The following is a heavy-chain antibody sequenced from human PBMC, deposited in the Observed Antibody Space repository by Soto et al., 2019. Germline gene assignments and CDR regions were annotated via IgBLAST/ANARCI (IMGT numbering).Heavy chain of an antibody. CDR1: GFTFSSYS. J-gene: IGHJ5*02. D-gene: IGHD3-10*01. Sequence: LRLSCAASGFTFSSYSMNWVRQAPGKGLEWVSSISSSTNYIYYADSVKGRFTISRDNAKNSLYLQMNSLRAEDTAVYYCAREKGTNWFDPWGQGTLVTVSS. CDR2: ISSSTNYI. V-gene: IGHV3-21*01. CDR3: AREKGTNWFDP.